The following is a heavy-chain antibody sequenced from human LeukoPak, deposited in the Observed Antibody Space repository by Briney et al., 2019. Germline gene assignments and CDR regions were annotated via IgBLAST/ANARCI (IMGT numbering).Heavy chain of an antibody. D-gene: IGHD3-22*01. J-gene: IGHJ4*02. Sequence: SETLSLTCAVYGGSFSGYYWSWIRQPPGKGLEWIGEINHSGSTNYNPSLKSRVTISVDTSKNQFALKLSSVTAADTAVYYCARGFEDSSGALGYDYWGQGTLVTVSS. CDR2: INHSGST. CDR1: GGSFSGYY. V-gene: IGHV4-34*01. CDR3: ARGFEDSSGALGYDY.